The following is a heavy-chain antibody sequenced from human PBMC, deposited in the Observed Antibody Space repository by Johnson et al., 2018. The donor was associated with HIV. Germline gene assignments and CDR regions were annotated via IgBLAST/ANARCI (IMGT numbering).Heavy chain of an antibody. D-gene: IGHD4-17*01. J-gene: IGHJ3*01. V-gene: IGHV3-30*02. Sequence: QVQVVESGGGVVQPGGPLRLSCAASGFIFRTNGMHWVRQAPGKGLEWVAFIRYDGSNKYYADPVKGRFPISRDNSKHTLYLQMNSLRAEDTAVYFCARDSTPWGGDYFGYAFDLWGQGTMVTVSS. CDR2: IRYDGSNK. CDR1: GFIFRTNG. CDR3: ARDSTPWGGDYFGYAFDL.